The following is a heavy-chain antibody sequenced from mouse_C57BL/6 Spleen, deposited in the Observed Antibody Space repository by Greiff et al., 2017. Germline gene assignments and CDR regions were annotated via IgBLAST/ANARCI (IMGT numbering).Heavy chain of an antibody. CDR2: IDPSDSYT. CDR3: ARGIYYGYGAVFAY. V-gene: IGHV1-69*01. J-gene: IGHJ3*01. Sequence: QVQLQQPGAELVMPGASVKLSCKASGYTFTSYWMHWVKQRPGQGLEWIGEIDPSDSYTNYNQKFKGKSTLTVDKSSSTAYMQLSSLTSEESAVYYCARGIYYGYGAVFAYWGQGTLVTVSA. CDR1: GYTFTSYW. D-gene: IGHD2-2*01.